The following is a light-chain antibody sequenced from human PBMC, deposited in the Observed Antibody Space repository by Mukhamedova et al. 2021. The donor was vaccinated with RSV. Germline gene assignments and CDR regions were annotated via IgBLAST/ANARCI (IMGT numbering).Light chain of an antibody. CDR1: D. V-gene: IGLV1-40*01. Sequence: DVHWYQQFPGTAPKLLIYTHSNRPSGVPDRFSGSQSGTSASLAITGLQAEDEADYYCLSYDNSLSVVVFGGGTKVTVL. CDR2: THS. CDR3: LSYDNSLSVVV. J-gene: IGLJ2*01.